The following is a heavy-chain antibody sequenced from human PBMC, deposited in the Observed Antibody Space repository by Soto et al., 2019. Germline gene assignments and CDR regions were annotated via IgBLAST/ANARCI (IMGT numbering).Heavy chain of an antibody. CDR2: FDPEDGET. J-gene: IGHJ6*02. D-gene: IGHD6-13*01. CDR1: GYTLTELS. CDR3: ATWERSIAAAGLYYYYYGMDV. V-gene: IGHV1-24*01. Sequence: ASVKVSCKVSGYTLTELSMHWVRQAPGKGLEWMGGFDPEDGETIYAQKFQGRVTMTEDTSTDTAYMELSSLRSEDTAVYYCATWERSIAAAGLYYYYYGMDVWGQGTTVTVSS.